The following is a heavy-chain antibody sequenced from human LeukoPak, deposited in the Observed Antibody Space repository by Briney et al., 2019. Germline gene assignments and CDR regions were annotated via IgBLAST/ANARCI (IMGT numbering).Heavy chain of an antibody. CDR2: INSDGSST. CDR1: GFTFSNSF. CDR3: SGGGSITVAGY. V-gene: IGHV3-74*01. J-gene: IGHJ4*02. Sequence: GGSLRLSCAASGFTFSNSFMHWVRQAPGKGLVWVSRINSDGSSTNYADSVKGQFTISRDNAKNTLFLQMNSLRAEDSAVYYCSGGGSITVAGYWGQGTLVTVSS. D-gene: IGHD3-10*01.